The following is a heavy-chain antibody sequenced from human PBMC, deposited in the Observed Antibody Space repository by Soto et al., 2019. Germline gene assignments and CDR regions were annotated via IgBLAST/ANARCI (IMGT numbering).Heavy chain of an antibody. CDR1: GLTVSNSY. Sequence: EVQLVESGGGLVQPGGSLRLSCAASGLTVSNSYMNWVRQAPGERLEWVSILYSDGTTYYADSVKGRFTISRDNSKNTLYLQLHSLRADDTAGYDCARDTTVTTPTYFASWGQGTLVIVSS. CDR2: LYSDGTT. D-gene: IGHD4-17*01. J-gene: IGHJ4*02. CDR3: ARDTTVTTPTYFAS. V-gene: IGHV3-66*01.